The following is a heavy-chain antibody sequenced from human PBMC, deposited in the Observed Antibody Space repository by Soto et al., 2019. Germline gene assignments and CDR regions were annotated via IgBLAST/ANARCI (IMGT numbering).Heavy chain of an antibody. CDR1: GGSISSSSYY. Sequence: PSETLSLTCTVSGGSISSSSYYWGWIRQPPGKGLEWIGSIFYSGSTYYNPSLKSRVTISVDTSKTQFSLKLTSVTAADTAVYYCFCFFSGGNSYGFYYYGMDVWGQGTTATAS. D-gene: IGHD5-18*01. J-gene: IGHJ6*02. V-gene: IGHV4-39*01. CDR2: IFYSGST. CDR3: FCFFSGGNSYGFYYYGMDV.